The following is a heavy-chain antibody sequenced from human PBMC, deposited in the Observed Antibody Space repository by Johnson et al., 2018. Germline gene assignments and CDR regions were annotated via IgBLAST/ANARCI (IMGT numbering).Heavy chain of an antibody. CDR3: ATEYIRTPSNCYFDL. J-gene: IGHJ2*01. CDR1: GFTFSRYW. Sequence: QLVESGGGLVQPGGSLRLSCAASGFTFSRYWMTWVRQAPGKGLEWVASIKQDGSEKYSVDSVKGRFTISRDNAKNSLYLQMNRLRGEDTAVYYCATEYIRTPSNCYFDLWGRGTLVTVSS. CDR2: IKQDGSEK. D-gene: IGHD5-12*01. V-gene: IGHV3-7*04.